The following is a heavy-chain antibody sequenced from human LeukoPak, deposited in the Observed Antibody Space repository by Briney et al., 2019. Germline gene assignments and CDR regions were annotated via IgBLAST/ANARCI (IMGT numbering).Heavy chain of an antibody. V-gene: IGHV3-30*04. Sequence: GGSLRLSCAASGFTFSSYAMHWVRQAPGKGLEWVAVISYDGNNKYYADSVKGRFTISRDNSKNTLYLQMNSLRAEDTAVYYCARDRDYVWGSYCDYWGQGTLVTVSS. CDR3: ARDRDYVWGSYCDY. D-gene: IGHD3-16*01. CDR2: ISYDGNNK. CDR1: GFTFSSYA. J-gene: IGHJ4*02.